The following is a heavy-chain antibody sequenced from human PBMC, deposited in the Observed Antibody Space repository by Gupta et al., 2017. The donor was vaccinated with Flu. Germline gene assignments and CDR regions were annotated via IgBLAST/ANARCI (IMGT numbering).Heavy chain of an antibody. CDR1: GGSISSSSYY. J-gene: IGHJ4*02. D-gene: IGHD3-3*01. V-gene: IGHV4-39*01. Sequence: QLQLQESGPGLVKPSETLSLTCPVSGGSISSSSYYWGWIRQPPGKGLEWIGSIYYSGSTYYNPSLRSRVTISVDTSKNQFSLKLSSVTAAETAVYYCARLAGGVYDFWSGYSTPYFDYWGQGTLVTVSS. CDR3: ARLAGGVYDFWSGYSTPYFDY. CDR2: IYYSGST.